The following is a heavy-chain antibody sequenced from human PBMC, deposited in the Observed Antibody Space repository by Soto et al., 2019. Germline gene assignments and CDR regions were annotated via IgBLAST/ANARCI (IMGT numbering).Heavy chain of an antibody. D-gene: IGHD5-12*01. V-gene: IGHV3-9*01. CDR2: ISWNSGSI. Sequence: QPGGSLRLSCAASGFTFDDYAMHWVRQAPGKGLEWVSGISWNSGSIGYADSVKGRFTISRDNAKNSLYLQMNSLRAEDTALYYCAKDMGDGYNFEEFDYWGQGTLVTVSS. J-gene: IGHJ4*02. CDR1: GFTFDDYA. CDR3: AKDMGDGYNFEEFDY.